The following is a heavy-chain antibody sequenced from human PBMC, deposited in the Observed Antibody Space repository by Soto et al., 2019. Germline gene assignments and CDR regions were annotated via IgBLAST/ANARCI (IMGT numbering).Heavy chain of an antibody. CDR2: IDPSDSYT. D-gene: IGHD3-22*01. CDR3: ARLYDSSGYSFDY. J-gene: IGHJ4*02. V-gene: IGHV5-10-1*01. CDR1: GYSFTGYW. Sequence: GESLKISCQGSGYSFTGYWISWVRQMPGKGLEWMGRIDPSDSYTNYSPSFQGHVTIPADKSISTAYLQWSSLKASDTAMYYCARLYDSSGYSFDYWGQGTLVTVSS.